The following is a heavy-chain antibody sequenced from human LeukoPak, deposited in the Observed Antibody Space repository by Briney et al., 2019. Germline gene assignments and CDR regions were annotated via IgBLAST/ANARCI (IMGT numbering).Heavy chain of an antibody. V-gene: IGHV4-34*01. J-gene: IGHJ6*03. D-gene: IGHD6-6*01. CDR2: INHNGST. CDR3: ARWRAARLLDYYYYMDV. CDR1: GGSFSGYY. Sequence: SETLSLTCAVYGGSFSGYYWSWIRQPPGKGLEWIGEINHNGSTNYNPSLKSRVTISVDTSKNQFSLKLSSVTAADTAVYYCARWRAARLLDYYYYMDVWGKGTTVTVSS.